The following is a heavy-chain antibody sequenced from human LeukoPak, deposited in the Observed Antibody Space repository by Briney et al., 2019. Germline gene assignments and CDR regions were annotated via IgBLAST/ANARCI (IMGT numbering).Heavy chain of an antibody. CDR1: GFTFSSYE. CDR3: ARVPSSGWYLHYYYYMDV. J-gene: IGHJ6*03. V-gene: IGHV3-48*03. D-gene: IGHD6-19*01. CDR2: ISSSSTI. Sequence: GGSLRLSSAASGFTFSSYEMNWVRQAPGKGLEWVSYISSSSTIYYADSVKGRFTISRDNAKNSLYLQMNSLRAEDTAVYYCARVPSSGWYLHYYYYMDVWGKGTTVTVSS.